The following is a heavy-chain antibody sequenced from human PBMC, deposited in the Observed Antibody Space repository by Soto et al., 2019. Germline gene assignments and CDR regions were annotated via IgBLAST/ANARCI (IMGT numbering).Heavy chain of an antibody. D-gene: IGHD3-22*01. J-gene: IGHJ4*02. CDR1: GFTFSSYA. Sequence: GGSLRLSCAASGFTFSSYAMIWVRQAPGKGLEWVSAISGSGGSTYYADSVKGRFTISRDNSKNTLYLQMNSLRAEDTAVYYCANWPDYYDSSGYYYVCYWGQGTLVTVS. CDR2: ISGSGGST. CDR3: ANWPDYYDSSGYYYVCY. V-gene: IGHV3-23*01.